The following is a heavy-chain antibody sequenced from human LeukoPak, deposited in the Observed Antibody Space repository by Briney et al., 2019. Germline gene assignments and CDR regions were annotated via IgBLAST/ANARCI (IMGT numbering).Heavy chain of an antibody. Sequence: SETLSLTCAVYGGSFSGYYWSWIRQPPGKGLEWIGEINHSGSTNYNPSLKSRVTISVDASKNQFSLKLSSVTAADTAVYYCASSTGTTSEALSGLNYWGQGTLVTVSS. J-gene: IGHJ4*02. V-gene: IGHV4-34*01. CDR2: INHSGST. CDR1: GGSFSGYY. CDR3: ASSTGTTSEALSGLNY. D-gene: IGHD1-7*01.